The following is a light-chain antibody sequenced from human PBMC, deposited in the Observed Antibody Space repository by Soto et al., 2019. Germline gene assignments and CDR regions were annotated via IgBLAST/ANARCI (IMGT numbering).Light chain of an antibody. CDR1: QSVSSSY. Sequence: SVLTQSPGTLSLSPRERATLSCRASQSVSSSYLAWYQQKPGQAPRLLIYGASSRATGIPDRFSGSGSGTDFTLTISRLEPEDFAVYYCQQYGSSPQIFGPRTKVDI. CDR2: GAS. V-gene: IGKV3-20*01. CDR3: QQYGSSPQI. J-gene: IGKJ3*01.